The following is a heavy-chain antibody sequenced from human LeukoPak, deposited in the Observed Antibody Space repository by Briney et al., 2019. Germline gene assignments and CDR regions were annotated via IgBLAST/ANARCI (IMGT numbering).Heavy chain of an antibody. Sequence: SETLSLTCTVSGGSISSYYWSWIRQPPGKGLEWIGYIYYSGSTNYNPSLKSRVTISVGTSKNQFSLKLSSVTAADTAVYYCARVGYSSSWYYFDYWGQGTLVTVSS. D-gene: IGHD6-13*01. CDR2: IYYSGST. CDR3: ARVGYSSSWYYFDY. V-gene: IGHV4-59*01. CDR1: GGSISSYY. J-gene: IGHJ4*02.